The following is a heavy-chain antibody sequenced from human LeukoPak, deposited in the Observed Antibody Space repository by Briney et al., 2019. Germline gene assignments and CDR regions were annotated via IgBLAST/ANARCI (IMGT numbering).Heavy chain of an antibody. CDR2: FYYSGST. CDR1: GGSISSSSYY. Sequence: SETLSLTCTVSGGSISSSSYYWGWIRQPPGKGLEWIGSFYYSGSTFYNPSLKSRVTISVNTSKNQFSLRLSSVTAADTAFYYCARHELPGMAVSAGFDYWGQGTLVTVSS. V-gene: IGHV4-39*01. CDR3: ARHELPGMAVSAGFDY. D-gene: IGHD6-19*01. J-gene: IGHJ4*02.